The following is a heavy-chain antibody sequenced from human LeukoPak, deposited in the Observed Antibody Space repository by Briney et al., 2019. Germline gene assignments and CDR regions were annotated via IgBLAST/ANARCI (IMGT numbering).Heavy chain of an antibody. CDR2: ISGSGGST. V-gene: IGHV3-23*01. CDR3: AKLPPGSYGDYVGNFDY. D-gene: IGHD4-17*01. J-gene: IGHJ4*02. CDR1: GFTFSSYA. Sequence: GGSLRLSCAASGFTFSSYAMSWVRQAPGKGLEWVSAISGSGGSTYYADTVKGRFSISRDNSKNTLYLQMNSLRAEDTAVYYCAKLPPGSYGDYVGNFDYWGQGTLVTVSS.